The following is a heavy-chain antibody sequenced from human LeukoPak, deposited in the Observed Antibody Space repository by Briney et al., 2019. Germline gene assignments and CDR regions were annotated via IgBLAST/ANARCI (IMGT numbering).Heavy chain of an antibody. J-gene: IGHJ6*02. D-gene: IGHD3-16*01. CDR3: ASRHRGPSYGMDV. Sequence: GASVKVSCKASRGTFSSYAISWVRQAPGQGLEWMGGIIPIFGTANYAQKFQGRVTITADESTSIAYMELSSLRSEDTAVYYCASRHRGPSYGMDVWGQGTTVTVSS. CDR1: RGTFSSYA. CDR2: IIPIFGTA. V-gene: IGHV1-69*13.